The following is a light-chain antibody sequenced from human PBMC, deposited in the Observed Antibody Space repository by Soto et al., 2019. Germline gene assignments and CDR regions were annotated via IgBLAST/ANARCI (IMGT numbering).Light chain of an antibody. J-gene: IGKJ2*01. CDR2: KAS. CDR1: QTISSS. V-gene: IGKV1-5*03. CDR3: QQYDSYSPYP. Sequence: DIQMTQFPPTLSASIGDRVTITCRASQTISSSLAWYQQKPGKAPKLLIYKASTLETGVPSRFSGSGSGTEFALTISSLQPDDFATYYCQQYDSYSPYPVGQGTRLEIK.